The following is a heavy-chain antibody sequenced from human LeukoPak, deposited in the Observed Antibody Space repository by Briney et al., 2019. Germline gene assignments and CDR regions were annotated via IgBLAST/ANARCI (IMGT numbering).Heavy chain of an antibody. CDR2: IHHSGST. CDR3: ARSLGRAGLNY. V-gene: IGHV4-38-2*01. CDR1: GYSISRGRY. Sequence: SETLSLTCAVSGYSISRGRYWAWIRQPPGKGLEWIGSIHHSGSTYYNPTLKSRVTISVDTSKNQFSLNLRSVTAADTAVYYCARSLGRAGLNYWGKRTLVTVSS. J-gene: IGHJ4*01. D-gene: IGHD1-14*01.